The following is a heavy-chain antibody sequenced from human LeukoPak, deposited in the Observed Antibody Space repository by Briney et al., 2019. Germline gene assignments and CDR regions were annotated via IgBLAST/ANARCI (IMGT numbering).Heavy chain of an antibody. V-gene: IGHV4-39*01. CDR2: IYYSGST. Sequence: PSETLSLTCTVAGGSIISSTYYWGWIRQPPGKGLEWIGSIYYSGSTYYNPSLKSRVTMSIDTSKELFSLKLSSVTAADTAVFYCARLPRTDSEAGRGWFAPWGQGILVTVSS. J-gene: IGHJ5*02. D-gene: IGHD6-13*01. CDR1: GGSIISSTYY. CDR3: ARLPRTDSEAGRGWFAP.